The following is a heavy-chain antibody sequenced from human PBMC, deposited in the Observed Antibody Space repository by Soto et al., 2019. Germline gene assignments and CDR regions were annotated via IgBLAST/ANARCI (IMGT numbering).Heavy chain of an antibody. J-gene: IGHJ6*02. D-gene: IGHD2-2*01. CDR2: MNPNSGNT. CDR1: GYTFTSYD. CDR3: ASSPKDIVVVPATYYYYGMDV. Sequence: QVQLVQSGAEVKKPGASVKVSCKASGYTFTSYDINWVRQATGQGLEWMGWMNPNSGNTGYAQKFQRRVTITSNTSISTAYTELSSLRSEDTAVYYCASSPKDIVVVPATYYYYGMDVWGQGTTVTVSS. V-gene: IGHV1-8*01.